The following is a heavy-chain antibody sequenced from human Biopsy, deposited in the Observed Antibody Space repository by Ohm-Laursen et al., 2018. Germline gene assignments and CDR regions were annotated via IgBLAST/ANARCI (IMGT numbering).Heavy chain of an antibody. V-gene: IGHV3-30*02. CDR3: AKDRYNYTPIGGFSMDV. Sequence: SLRLSCAASGFTFNNYGIQWVRQAPGKGLEWVAFIFYDGSNTYYADSVKGRFTISRDNSRDTLYLQMSSLRAEDTAVYYCAKDRYNYTPIGGFSMDVWGQGTTVTVSS. D-gene: IGHD5-18*01. CDR2: IFYDGSNT. J-gene: IGHJ6*02. CDR1: GFTFNNYG.